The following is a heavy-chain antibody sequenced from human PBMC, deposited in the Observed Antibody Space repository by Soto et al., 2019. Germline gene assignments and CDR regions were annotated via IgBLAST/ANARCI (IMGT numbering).Heavy chain of an antibody. Sequence: SETLSLTCTVSGDSMSGSCWSWIRQTPGKGLEWIGYINYVGRTSFYSPSLQSRVTISLDSSKNQFSLILSSVTAADTAVYFCARFRRNYFDYWGQGTQVTVSS. CDR3: ARFRRNYFDY. D-gene: IGHD3-10*01. CDR2: INYVGRTS. CDR1: GDSMSGSC. V-gene: IGHV4-59*01. J-gene: IGHJ4*02.